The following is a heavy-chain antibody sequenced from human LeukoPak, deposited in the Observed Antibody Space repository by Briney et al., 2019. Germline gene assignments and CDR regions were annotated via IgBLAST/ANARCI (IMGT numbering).Heavy chain of an antibody. CDR3: ARDYGGSSPFDY. D-gene: IGHD4-23*01. J-gene: IGHJ4*02. V-gene: IGHV3-7*01. CDR1: GFIFSNYW. Sequence: GGSLRLSCAASGFIFSNYWMQWVRQAPGKGLEWVANIRQDGSETYYVDSVKGRFTISRDNAKNSLYLQMNSLRAEDTAVYYCARDYGGSSPFDYWGQGTLVTVSS. CDR2: IRQDGSET.